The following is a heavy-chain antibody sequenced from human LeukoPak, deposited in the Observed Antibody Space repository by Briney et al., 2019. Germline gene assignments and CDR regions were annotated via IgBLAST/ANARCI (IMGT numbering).Heavy chain of an antibody. J-gene: IGHJ2*01. CDR2: INPKSGDT. Sequence: ASVKVSCRASGYTFTGYYMHWVRQAPGQGLERMGWINPKSGDTKYAQKFRGRVTMTRDTSITTFYMDLSSLRSDDTAVYYCARDPGRPGRYWYFDLWGRGTLVAVSS. CDR3: ARDPGRPGRYWYFDL. CDR1: GYTFTGYY. D-gene: IGHD1-26*01. V-gene: IGHV1-2*02.